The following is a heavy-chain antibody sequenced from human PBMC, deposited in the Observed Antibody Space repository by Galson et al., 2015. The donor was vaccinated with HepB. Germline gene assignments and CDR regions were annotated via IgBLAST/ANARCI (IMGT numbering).Heavy chain of an antibody. J-gene: IGHJ6*03. CDR1: GFTFSSYS. D-gene: IGHD3-16*01. CDR3: ARDLWAYYYYYMDV. V-gene: IGHV3-21*01. CDR2: ISSSSSYI. Sequence: SLRLSCAASGFTFSSYSMNWVRQAPGKGLEWVSSISSSSSYIYYADSVKGRFTISRDNAKNSLHLQMNSLRAEDTAVYYCARDLWAYYYYYMDVWGKGTTVTVSS.